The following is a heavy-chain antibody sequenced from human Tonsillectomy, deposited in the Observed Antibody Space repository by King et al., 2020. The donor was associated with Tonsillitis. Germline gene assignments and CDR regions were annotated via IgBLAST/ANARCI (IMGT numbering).Heavy chain of an antibody. CDR1: GFTFGDYA. CDR2: IRSKAYGGTT. CDR3: VSASVYYDFSGHRGDAFYI. J-gene: IGHJ3*02. D-gene: IGHD3-22*01. Sequence: VQLVESGGGLVQPGRSLRLSCTASGFTFGDYAMSWFRQAPGKGLEWIGFIRSKAYGGTTEYAASVKDRFIISRYDSKSIAYLQMDSPKTEDTAVYYCVSASVYYDFSGHRGDAFYIWGQGTMVIVSS. V-gene: IGHV3-49*03.